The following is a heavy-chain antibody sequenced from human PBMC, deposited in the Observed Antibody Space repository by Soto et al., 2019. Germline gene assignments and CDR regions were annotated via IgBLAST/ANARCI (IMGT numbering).Heavy chain of an antibody. CDR1: GFAFSGSA. Sequence: GGSLRLSCAASGFAFSGSAMYWVRQASGNGPEWVGRIRSKGHNYATEYAASVKGRFTISRDDSKNTAYLQMNSLQTEDTAVYYCTRDLFSYDYSGILWFDPWGQGTLVTVSS. V-gene: IGHV3-73*01. CDR3: TRDLFSYDYSGILWFDP. CDR2: IRSKGHNYAT. D-gene: IGHD3-16*01. J-gene: IGHJ5*02.